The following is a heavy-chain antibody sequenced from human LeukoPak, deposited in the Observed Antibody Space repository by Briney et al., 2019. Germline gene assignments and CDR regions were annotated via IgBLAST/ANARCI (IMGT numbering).Heavy chain of an antibody. Sequence: PSETLSLTCTVSGGSVNSGSYYWNWIRQPPGKGLGWIGYIYYSGSTNYNPSLKSRVTISVDTSKNQFSLKLSSVTAADTAVYYCARAAYSGSYHSDYWGQGTLVTVSS. V-gene: IGHV4-61*01. D-gene: IGHD1-26*01. CDR2: IYYSGST. CDR3: ARAAYSGSYHSDY. CDR1: GGSVNSGSYY. J-gene: IGHJ4*02.